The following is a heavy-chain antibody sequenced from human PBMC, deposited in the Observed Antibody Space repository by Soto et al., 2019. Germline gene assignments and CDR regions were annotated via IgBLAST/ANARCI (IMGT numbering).Heavy chain of an antibody. CDR1: GASISVHSYY. CDR2: SYYSGTT. J-gene: IGHJ5*02. Sequence: NPSETLSLTCTVSGASISVHSYYWTWIRQPPGKGLEWIGSSYYSGTTYFNPSLKSRATISVDTSKNQFSLRLTSVTAADTAIYYCTRRYNWNDNYFDHWGQGALVTVSS. CDR3: TRRYNWNDNYFDH. D-gene: IGHD1-20*01. V-gene: IGHV4-39*01.